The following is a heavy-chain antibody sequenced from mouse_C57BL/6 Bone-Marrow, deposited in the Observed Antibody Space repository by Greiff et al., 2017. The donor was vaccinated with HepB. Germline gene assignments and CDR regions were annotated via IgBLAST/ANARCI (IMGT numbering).Heavy chain of an antibody. CDR1: GYTFTSYW. CDR2: IDPSDSYT. J-gene: IGHJ4*01. D-gene: IGHD2-4*01. CDR3: ARFYYDPYYYAMDY. V-gene: IGHV1-69*01. Sequence: QVQLQQPGAELVMPGASVKLSCKASGYTFTSYWMHWVKQSPGQGLEWIGEIDPSDSYTNYNQKFKGKSTLTVDKSSSTAYMQLSSLTSEDSAVYYCARFYYDPYYYAMDYWGQGTSVTVSS.